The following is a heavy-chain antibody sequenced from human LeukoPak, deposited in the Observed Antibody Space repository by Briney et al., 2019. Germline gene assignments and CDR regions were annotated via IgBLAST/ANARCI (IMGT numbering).Heavy chain of an antibody. J-gene: IGHJ4*02. V-gene: IGHV4-38-2*02. CDR1: GYSISSGYY. CDR2: IYHSGST. CDR3: ARDPNARRITIFGVVIKPSEYFDY. D-gene: IGHD3-3*01. Sequence: SETLSLTCTVSGYSISSGYYWGWIRQPPGKGLEWIGSIYHSGSTYYNPSLKSRVTISVDTSRNQFSLKLSSVTAADTAVYYCARDPNARRITIFGVVIKPSEYFDYWGQGTLVTVSS.